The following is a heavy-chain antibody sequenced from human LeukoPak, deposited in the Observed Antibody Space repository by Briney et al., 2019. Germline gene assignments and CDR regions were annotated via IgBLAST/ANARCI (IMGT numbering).Heavy chain of an antibody. Sequence: GGSLRLSCAASGFTFSSYGMHWVRQAPGKGLEGVAFIRYDGSNKYYADSVKGRFTISRDNSKNTLYLQMNSLRAEDTAVYYCAKDAPTYYDFWSGYYSSWFDPWGQGTLVTVSS. V-gene: IGHV3-30*02. CDR3: AKDAPTYYDFWSGYYSSWFDP. CDR2: IRYDGSNK. D-gene: IGHD3-3*01. J-gene: IGHJ5*02. CDR1: GFTFSSYG.